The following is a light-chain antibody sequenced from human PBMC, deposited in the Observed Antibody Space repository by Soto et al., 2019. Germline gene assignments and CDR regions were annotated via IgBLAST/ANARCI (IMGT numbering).Light chain of an antibody. J-gene: IGKJ1*01. Sequence: EILLTQSPATLSLSTGERATLSCRASHTVSSNYLAWYQQKPGQAPRLLIYGSSSRATGFPDRFSGRGSGTDFTLTISRLEPEDFAVYYCQQYGRSPPTFGQGTKVDIK. CDR1: HTVSSNY. CDR2: GSS. V-gene: IGKV3-20*01. CDR3: QQYGRSPPT.